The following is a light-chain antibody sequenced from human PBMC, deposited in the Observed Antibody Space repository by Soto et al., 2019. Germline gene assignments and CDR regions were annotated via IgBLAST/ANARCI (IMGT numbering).Light chain of an antibody. CDR3: QQYGSSPYT. CDR2: GAS. J-gene: IGKJ2*01. CDR1: QSFSSSY. Sequence: EIVLTQAPGTLSLSPGERTTLSCRASQSFSSSYIAWYQQKPGQAPRLLIYGASSRATGIPDRFSGSGSGTDFTLSISRLESEDFAVYYCQQYGSSPYTFGQGTGLEIK. V-gene: IGKV3-20*01.